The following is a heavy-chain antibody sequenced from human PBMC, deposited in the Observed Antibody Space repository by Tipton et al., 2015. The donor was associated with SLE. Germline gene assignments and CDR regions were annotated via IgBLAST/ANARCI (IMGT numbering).Heavy chain of an antibody. CDR3: ASAQGPDAFDI. J-gene: IGHJ3*02. Sequence: SLRLSCAASGFTFSSYWMSWVRQAPGKGLEWVANIKQDGSEKYYVDSVKGRFTISRDNAKNSLYLQMNSLRAEDTAVYYCASAQGPDAFDIWGQGTMVTVSS. V-gene: IGHV3-7*01. CDR2: IKQDGSEK. CDR1: GFTFSSYW.